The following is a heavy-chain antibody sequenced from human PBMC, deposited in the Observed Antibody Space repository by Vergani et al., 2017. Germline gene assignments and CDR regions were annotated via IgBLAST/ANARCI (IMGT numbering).Heavy chain of an antibody. CDR3: ARVNTETNGHLYYYYYMDV. CDR2: IDHTGRP. CDR1: GGSFTRYH. D-gene: IGHD4-11*01. V-gene: IGHV4-34*01. J-gene: IGHJ6*03. Sequence: QVQLQQWGGGLLKPSETLSLTCVVNGGSFTRYHWSWIRQSPGGGVEWVGDIDHTGRPDYNPPLKSRLTMSVDKSRNQFSLTLNSVTATDTAIYFCARVNTETNGHLYYYYYMDVWGQGTAVTVS.